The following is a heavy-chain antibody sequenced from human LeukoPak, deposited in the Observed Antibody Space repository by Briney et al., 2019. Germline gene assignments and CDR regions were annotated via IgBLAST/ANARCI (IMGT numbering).Heavy chain of an antibody. Sequence: ASVKVSCKASGYTFTGYYMHLVRQAPGQGLEWMGWINPNSGGTNYAQKFQGRVTMTRDTSIGTAYMELSRLRSDDTAVYYCASPLAAADTGFDYWGQGTLVTVSS. D-gene: IGHD6-13*01. V-gene: IGHV1-2*02. CDR3: ASPLAAADTGFDY. CDR1: GYTFTGYY. CDR2: INPNSGGT. J-gene: IGHJ4*02.